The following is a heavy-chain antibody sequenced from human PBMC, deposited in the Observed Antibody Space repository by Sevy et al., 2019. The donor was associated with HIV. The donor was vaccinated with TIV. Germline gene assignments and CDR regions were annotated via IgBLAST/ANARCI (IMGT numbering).Heavy chain of an antibody. Sequence: GGSLRLSCAASGFTFSSYGMHWVRQAPGKGLEWVAVISYDGSNKYYADSLKGRFTISRDNSKNTLYLQMNSLRAGDTAVYYCGKDRDCSGGSCYYYYYYGMDVWGQGTSVTVSS. CDR2: ISYDGSNK. CDR3: GKDRDCSGGSCYYYYYYGMDV. D-gene: IGHD2-15*01. V-gene: IGHV3-30*18. J-gene: IGHJ6*02. CDR1: GFTFSSYG.